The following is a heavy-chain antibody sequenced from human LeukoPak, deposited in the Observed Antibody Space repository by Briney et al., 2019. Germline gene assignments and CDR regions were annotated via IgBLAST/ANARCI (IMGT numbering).Heavy chain of an antibody. CDR1: GFTFSSYA. CDR3: TKENGSGDYYFDY. CDR2: ISGSGGST. J-gene: IGHJ4*02. D-gene: IGHD3-10*01. Sequence: PGGSLRLSCAASGFTFSSYAMSWVRQAPGKGLEWVSAISGSGGSTYYADSVKGRFTISRDNSKNALYLQMNSLRAEDTAVYYCTKENGSGDYYFDYWGQGTLVTVSS. V-gene: IGHV3-23*01.